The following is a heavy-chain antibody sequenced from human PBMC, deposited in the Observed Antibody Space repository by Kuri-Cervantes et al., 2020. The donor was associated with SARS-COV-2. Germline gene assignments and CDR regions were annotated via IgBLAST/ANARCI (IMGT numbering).Heavy chain of an antibody. J-gene: IGHJ4*02. D-gene: IGHD3-16*01. CDR3: AKDGKIGGNYFDY. V-gene: IGHV3-23*01. CDR1: GGSISSGDYY. Sequence: ETLSLTCTVSGGSISSGDYYWSWIRQAPGKGLEWVSAISGSGGSTYYADSVKGRFTISRDNSKNTLYLQMNSLRAEDTAVYYCAKDGKIGGNYFDYWGQGTLVTVSS. CDR2: ISGSGGST.